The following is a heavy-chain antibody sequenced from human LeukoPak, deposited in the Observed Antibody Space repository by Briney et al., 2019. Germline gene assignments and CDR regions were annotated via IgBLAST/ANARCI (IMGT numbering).Heavy chain of an antibody. V-gene: IGHV1-18*01. J-gene: IGHJ4*02. D-gene: IGHD3-9*01. CDR2: ISAYNGNT. Sequence: GASVKVSCKASGYTFTSYGISWVRQAPGQGLEWMGWISAYNGNTNYAQKLQGRVTMTTDTSTSTTYMELRSLRSDDTAVYYCARGIVPSGYDILTGYVSTTHFDYWGQGTLVTVSS. CDR1: GYTFTSYG. CDR3: ARGIVPSGYDILTGYVSTTHFDY.